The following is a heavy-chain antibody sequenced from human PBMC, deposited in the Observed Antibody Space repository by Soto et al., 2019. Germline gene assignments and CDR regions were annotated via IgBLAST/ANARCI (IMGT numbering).Heavy chain of an antibody. Sequence: QVQLVESGGGVVQPGRSLRLSCAASGFTFSSYAMHWVRQAPGKGLEWVAVISYDGSNKYYADSVKGRFTISRDNSKNALYLQMNSLRAEDTAVYYCARDRFYDFWSSYSHQVYWGQGTLVTVSS. CDR3: ARDRFYDFWSSYSHQVY. V-gene: IGHV3-30-3*01. CDR1: GFTFSSYA. D-gene: IGHD3-3*01. CDR2: ISYDGSNK. J-gene: IGHJ4*02.